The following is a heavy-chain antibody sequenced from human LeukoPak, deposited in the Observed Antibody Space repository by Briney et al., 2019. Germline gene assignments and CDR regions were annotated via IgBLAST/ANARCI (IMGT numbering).Heavy chain of an antibody. J-gene: IGHJ1*01. V-gene: IGHV3-64D*06. D-gene: IGHD3-22*01. Sequence: GGSLRLSCSASGFTFSPYAMHWVRQAPGRGLEYVSAITSNGGSTYYADSVKGRFTISRDNSKNTLYLHMSTLRPEDTAVYYCAYSSGYYHWGQGTLVTVSS. CDR3: AYSSGYYH. CDR2: ITSNGGST. CDR1: GFTFSPYA.